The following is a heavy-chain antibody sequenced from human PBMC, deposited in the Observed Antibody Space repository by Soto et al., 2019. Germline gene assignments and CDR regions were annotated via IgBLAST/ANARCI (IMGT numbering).Heavy chain of an antibody. Sequence: PGGSLRLSCAASGFTFSSYEMNWVRQAPGKGLEWVSYISSSGSTIYYADSVKGRFTISRDNAKNSLYLQMNSLRAEDTAVYYCARGHIVVVPAAILGGDYYYYGMDVWGQGTTVTVSS. V-gene: IGHV3-48*03. D-gene: IGHD2-2*02. CDR2: ISSSGSTI. J-gene: IGHJ6*02. CDR1: GFTFSSYE. CDR3: ARGHIVVVPAAILGGDYYYYGMDV.